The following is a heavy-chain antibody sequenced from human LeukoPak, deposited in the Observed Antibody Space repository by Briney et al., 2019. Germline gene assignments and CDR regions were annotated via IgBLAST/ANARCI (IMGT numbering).Heavy chain of an antibody. D-gene: IGHD4/OR15-4a*01. J-gene: IGHJ6*02. CDR1: GSTFSSYS. CDR3: ARFSVLRGMDV. V-gene: IGHV3-48*01. CDR2: ISSSSSTI. Sequence: PGGSLRLSCAASGSTFSSYSMNWVRQAPGKGLEWVSYISSSSSTIYYADSVKGRFTISRDNAKNSLYLQMNSLRAEDTAVYYCARFSVLRGMDVWGQGTTVTVSS.